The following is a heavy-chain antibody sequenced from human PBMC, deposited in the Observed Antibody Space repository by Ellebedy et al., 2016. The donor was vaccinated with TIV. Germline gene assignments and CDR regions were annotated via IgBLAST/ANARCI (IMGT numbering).Heavy chain of an antibody. Sequence: GESLKISCAASGFTFSDHYMSWNRQAPGKGLEWVSYISSSSSITYYADSVKGRFTISRDNANNSLYLQMNSLRVEDTAVYYCAGSGWLAYWGQGTLVTVSS. D-gene: IGHD6-19*01. J-gene: IGHJ4*02. CDR2: ISSSSSIT. V-gene: IGHV3-11*01. CDR3: AGSGWLAY. CDR1: GFTFSDHY.